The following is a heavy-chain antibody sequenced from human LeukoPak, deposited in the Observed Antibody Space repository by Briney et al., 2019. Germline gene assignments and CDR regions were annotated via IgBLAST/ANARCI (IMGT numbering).Heavy chain of an antibody. D-gene: IGHD2-2*01. J-gene: IGHJ6*03. CDR2: INHSGTT. V-gene: IGHV4-34*10. CDR1: GASFSGYY. Sequence: SETLSHTCAVYGASFSGYYWTWIRQPPGKGLEWIGEINHSGTTNYNPSLKSRVTMSVDTSKNQFSLKVRSVTAADTAVYYCARDRGYCSSTSCDYYYMDVWGKGTTVTVSS. CDR3: ARDRGYCSSTSCDYYYMDV.